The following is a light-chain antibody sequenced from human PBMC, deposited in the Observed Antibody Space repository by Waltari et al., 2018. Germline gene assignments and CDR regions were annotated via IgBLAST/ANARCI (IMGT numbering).Light chain of an antibody. CDR3: QQYYSTPRT. CDR2: WAP. J-gene: IGKJ2*01. Sequence: DIVMTQSPDSLAVSLCERAPINCKSSPSVLYSSNNKNYLAWYQQKPGQPPKLLIYWAPTRESGVPDRFSGSGSGTDFTLTISSLQAEDVAVYYCQQYYSTPRTFGQGTKLEIK. V-gene: IGKV4-1*01. CDR1: PSVLYSSNNKNY.